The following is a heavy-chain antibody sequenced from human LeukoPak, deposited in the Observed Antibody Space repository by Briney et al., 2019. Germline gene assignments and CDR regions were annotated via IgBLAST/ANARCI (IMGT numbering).Heavy chain of an antibody. CDR2: IKQDGSEK. D-gene: IGHD1-26*01. V-gene: IGHV3-7*03. CDR3: AKVEDSGSYSD. Sequence: PGGSLRLSCAASGFTFSSYWMSWVRQAPGKGLEWVANIKQDGSEKYYVDSVKGRFTISRDNAKNSLYLQMNSPRAEDMALYYCAKVEDSGSYSDWGQGTLVTVSS. J-gene: IGHJ1*01. CDR1: GFTFSSYW.